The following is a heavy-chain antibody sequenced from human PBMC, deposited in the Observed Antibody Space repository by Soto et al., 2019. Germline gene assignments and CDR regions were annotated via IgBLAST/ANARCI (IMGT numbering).Heavy chain of an antibody. CDR3: AKPLAARPIAYYFDF. Sequence: HPGGSLRLSCAASGFTFSSYAMSWVRQAPGKGLEWVSAISGSGGSTYYADSVKGRFTISRDNSKNTLYLQMNSLRAEDTAVYYCAKPLAARPIAYYFDFWGPGTLVTVSS. V-gene: IGHV3-23*01. CDR1: GFTFSSYA. CDR2: ISGSGGST. D-gene: IGHD6-6*01. J-gene: IGHJ4*02.